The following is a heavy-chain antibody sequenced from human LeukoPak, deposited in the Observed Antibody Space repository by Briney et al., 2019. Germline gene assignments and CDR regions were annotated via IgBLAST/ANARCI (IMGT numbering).Heavy chain of an antibody. CDR2: ISGGGRST. Sequence: PGGSLRLSCAASGFSFNTCAMSCVRQAPGKGLEWVSTISGGGRSTDYTASVKGQFTISRDNSKNTLYLQMNSLRAEDTAVYYCARERYFDYWGQGTLVTVSS. J-gene: IGHJ4*02. V-gene: IGHV3-23*01. CDR3: ARERYFDY. CDR1: GFSFNTCA.